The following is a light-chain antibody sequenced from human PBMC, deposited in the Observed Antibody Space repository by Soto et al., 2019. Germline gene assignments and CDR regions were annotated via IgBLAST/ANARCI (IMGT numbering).Light chain of an antibody. V-gene: IGLV1-40*01. CDR2: TNT. J-gene: IGLJ3*02. CDR3: QSFDHRLSGWV. CDR1: SSNIGAGYD. Sequence: QSVLAQPPSVSGAPGQRVTISCTGSSSNIGAGYDVHWYQQLPETAPKLLLSTNTKWPSGAPDRFSGSKSGTSASLAITGLQAEDEADYYCQSFDHRLSGWVFGGGTKLTVL.